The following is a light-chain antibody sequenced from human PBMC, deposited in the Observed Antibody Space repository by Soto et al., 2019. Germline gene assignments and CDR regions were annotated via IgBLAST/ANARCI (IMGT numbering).Light chain of an antibody. V-gene: IGLV1-44*01. Sequence: QSALTQPHSSFGSPGQRATSSCSGGSSNIGTSSVHWFQQLPGTAPKLLISTTNQRPSAVPERFSGSKSGTSASLAISGLQSEDEADYYCAVWDDSVNGHVFGTGTKVPVL. CDR1: SSNIGTSS. CDR2: TTN. CDR3: AVWDDSVNGHV. J-gene: IGLJ1*01.